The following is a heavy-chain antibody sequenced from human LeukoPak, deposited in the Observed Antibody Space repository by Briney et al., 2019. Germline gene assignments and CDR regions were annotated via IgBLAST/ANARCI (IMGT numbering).Heavy chain of an antibody. D-gene: IGHD3-22*01. V-gene: IGHV4-31*03. CDR1: AGSINSGGYY. CDR3: ARDYHDGTGYHVFDI. CDR2: IYYSGST. J-gene: IGHJ3*02. Sequence: SQTLSLTCTVSAGSINSGGYYRNWLRQHPGTGLQWLGYIYYSGSTYYNPSLKSRLSISIDTSKNQFSLKLSSVTAADTAVYYCARDYHDGTGYHVFDIWGQGTMVTVSS.